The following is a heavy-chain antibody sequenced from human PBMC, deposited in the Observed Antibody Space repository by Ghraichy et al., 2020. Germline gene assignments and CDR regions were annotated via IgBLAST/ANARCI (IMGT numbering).Heavy chain of an antibody. CDR1: GFTFSSYG. J-gene: IGHJ4*02. Sequence: GGSLRLSCAASGFTFSSYGMHWVRQAPGKGLEWVAFIRYDGSNKYYADSVKGRFTISRDNSKNTLYLQMNSLRAEDTAVYYCAKETSYYDSSGYYYEVDYRGQGTLLTVSS. D-gene: IGHD3-22*01. CDR2: IRYDGSNK. V-gene: IGHV3-30*02. CDR3: AKETSYYDSSGYYYEVDY.